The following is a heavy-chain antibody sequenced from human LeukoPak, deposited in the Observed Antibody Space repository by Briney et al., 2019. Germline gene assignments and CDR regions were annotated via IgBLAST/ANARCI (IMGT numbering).Heavy chain of an antibody. J-gene: IGHJ5*01. CDR2: MNPNSGNT. V-gene: IGHV1-8*01. CDR3: ARGRRSFLRLFDS. Sequence: GASVKVSCKASGYAFTSYDINWVRQATGQGLEWMGWMNPNSGNTGYAQKFQGRVTITRNTSISTAYMELSSLRSEDTAVYYCARGRRSFLRLFDSWGQGTLVTVSS. CDR1: GYAFTSYD. D-gene: IGHD3-16*01.